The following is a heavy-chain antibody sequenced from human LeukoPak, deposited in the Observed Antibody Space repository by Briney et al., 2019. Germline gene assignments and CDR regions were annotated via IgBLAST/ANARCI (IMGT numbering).Heavy chain of an antibody. CDR3: ARGRGYSQSNWVDP. V-gene: IGHV3-23*01. Sequence: PGGSLRLSCAGSGFTFSTHGMNWVRQTPGKGLEWVSGVTPSGDPTYYADSVKGRFTISKDNSKNTLYLQMNSLRAEDTAVYYCARGRGYSQSNWVDPWGQGTMVTVSA. J-gene: IGHJ5*02. CDR2: VTPSGDPT. D-gene: IGHD5-18*01. CDR1: GFTFSTHG.